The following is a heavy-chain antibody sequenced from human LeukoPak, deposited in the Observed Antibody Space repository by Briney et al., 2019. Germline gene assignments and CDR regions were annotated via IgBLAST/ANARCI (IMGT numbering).Heavy chain of an antibody. CDR3: ARPITIFGVVIIRDAFDI. CDR2: IYYSGST. Sequence: PSETLSLTCTVSGGSISSSSYYWGWIRQPPGKGLELIGSIYYSGSTYYNPSLKSRVTISVDTSKNQFSLKLSSVTAADTAVYHCARPITIFGVVIIRDAFDIWGQGTMVTVSS. J-gene: IGHJ3*02. CDR1: GGSISSSSYY. D-gene: IGHD3-3*01. V-gene: IGHV4-39*01.